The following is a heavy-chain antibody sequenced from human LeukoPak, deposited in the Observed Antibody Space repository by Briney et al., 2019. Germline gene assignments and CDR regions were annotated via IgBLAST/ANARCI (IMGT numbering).Heavy chain of an antibody. J-gene: IGHJ5*02. Sequence: GGSLRLSCAASGFTFSSYAMSWVRQAPGKGLEWVSAISGSGGSTYYADSVKGRFTISRDNSKNTLYLQMNSLRAKDTAVYYCAKAIDYSYGDNWFDPWGQGTLVTVSS. CDR1: GFTFSSYA. D-gene: IGHD5-18*01. CDR2: ISGSGGST. V-gene: IGHV3-23*01. CDR3: AKAIDYSYGDNWFDP.